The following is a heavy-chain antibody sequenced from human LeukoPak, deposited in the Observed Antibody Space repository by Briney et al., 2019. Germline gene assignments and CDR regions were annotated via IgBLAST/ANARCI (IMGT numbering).Heavy chain of an antibody. D-gene: IGHD1-26*01. V-gene: IGHV3-48*03. CDR1: GFAFSSFE. J-gene: IGHJ4*02. CDR3: ARDQSIVGAPEAFDY. Sequence: GGCLRLSCAASGFAFSSFEMHWVRQAPGKGLEWVSYISSSGITKNYADSVRGRFTISRDNAKNSLYLQLNSLRVEDTAVYYCARDQSIVGAPEAFDYWGQGTLVTVSS. CDR2: ISSSGITK.